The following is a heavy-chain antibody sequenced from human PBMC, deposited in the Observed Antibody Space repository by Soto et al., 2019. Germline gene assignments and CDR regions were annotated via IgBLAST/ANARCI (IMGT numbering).Heavy chain of an antibody. D-gene: IGHD3-3*01. Sequence: GGSLRLSCAASGFNFNRYWMTWVRQAPGKGLEWVANIKQDGSEKYYVDSVKGRFTISRDNAKNSLYLQMNSLRAEDTAVYYCARDRYSYYDFWSGSLPYYYYGMDVWGQGTTVTVSS. CDR2: IKQDGSEK. J-gene: IGHJ6*02. CDR1: GFNFNRYW. V-gene: IGHV3-7*01. CDR3: ARDRYSYYDFWSGSLPYYYYGMDV.